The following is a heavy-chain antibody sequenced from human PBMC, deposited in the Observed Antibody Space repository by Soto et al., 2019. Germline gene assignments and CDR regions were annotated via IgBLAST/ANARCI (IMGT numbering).Heavy chain of an antibody. J-gene: IGHJ4*02. D-gene: IGHD4-4*01. V-gene: IGHV4-59*08. CDR1: GGSINSYC. Sequence: QVQLQESGPGLVKPSETLSLTCTVSGGSINSYCWSWIRQPPGKGLEWIEYIFDSGNANYNPSLKSRFNISVDTAKHPFSLKLTSVTAADTAVYYCARHRRTTVAKFYFDNWGQGALVTVSS. CDR3: ARHRRTTVAKFYFDN. CDR2: IFDSGNA.